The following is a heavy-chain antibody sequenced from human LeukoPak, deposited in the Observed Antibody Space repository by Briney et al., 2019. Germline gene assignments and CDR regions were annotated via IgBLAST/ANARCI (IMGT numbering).Heavy chain of an antibody. J-gene: IGHJ5*02. V-gene: IGHV3-48*01. D-gene: IGHD2-15*01. Sequence: GGSLGLSCAASGFTFSSYSMNWVRQAPGKGLEWVSYISSSSSTIYYADSVKGRFTISRDNAKNSLYLQMNSLRAEDTAVYYCASLVIAATPDWFDPWGQGTLVTVSS. CDR1: GFTFSSYS. CDR2: ISSSSSTI. CDR3: ASLVIAATPDWFDP.